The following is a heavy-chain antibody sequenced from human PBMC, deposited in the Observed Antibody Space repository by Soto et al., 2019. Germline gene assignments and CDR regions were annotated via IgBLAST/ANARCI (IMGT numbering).Heavy chain of an antibody. D-gene: IGHD6-25*01. V-gene: IGHV4-39*01. Sequence: QLQLQESGPGLVKPSETLSLTCTVSGGSSSSCSSYWGWIGQPPGKGLEWIGSIFYSGSTYYNPSLNSRVTMSVDTSKNKSSLKLCSVTAADTAVYYWARPSRGWYLDYWGQGTLVTVAS. CDR2: IFYSGST. CDR3: ARPSRGWYLDY. CDR1: GGSSSSCSSY. J-gene: IGHJ4*02.